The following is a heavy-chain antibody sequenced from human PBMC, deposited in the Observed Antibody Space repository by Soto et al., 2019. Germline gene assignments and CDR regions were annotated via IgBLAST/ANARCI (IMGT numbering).Heavy chain of an antibody. V-gene: IGHV3-7*01. CDR3: ARDPGDYYYYGMDV. J-gene: IGHJ6*02. Sequence: GGSLILSCAASGFTFTSYWMSWVRQAPGKGLEWVANIKQDGSEKYYVDSVKGRFTISRDNAKNSLYLQMNSLRAEDTAVYYCARDPGDYYYYGMDVWGQGTTVTVSS. CDR2: IKQDGSEK. CDR1: GFTFTSYW.